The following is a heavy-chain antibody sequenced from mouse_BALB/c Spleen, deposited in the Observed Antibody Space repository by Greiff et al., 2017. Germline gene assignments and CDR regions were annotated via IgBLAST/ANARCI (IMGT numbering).Heavy chain of an antibody. CDR3: ARGHAGNYYAMDY. CDR1: GFTFSSYA. V-gene: IGHV5-6-5*01. D-gene: IGHD2-1*01. CDR2: ISSGGST. J-gene: IGHJ4*01. Sequence: EVNVVESGGGLVKPGGSLKLSCAASGFTFSSYAMSWVRQTPEKRLEWVASISSGGSTYYPDSVKGRFTISRDNARNILYLQMSSLRSEDTAMYYCARGHAGNYYAMDYWGQGTSVTVSS.